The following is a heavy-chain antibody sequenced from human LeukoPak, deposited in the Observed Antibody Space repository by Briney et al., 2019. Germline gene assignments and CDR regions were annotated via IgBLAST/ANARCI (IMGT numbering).Heavy chain of an antibody. Sequence: GGSLRLSCVVSGFTFSNYAMNWVRQAPGKGLGCVSTISTSGGSTYYADSVKGRFTISRDNSKNTLYLQMNSLKTEDTAVYYRTTRIFDYRTSDFDYWGQGTLVTVSS. CDR2: ISTSGGST. CDR3: TTRIFDYRTSDFDY. J-gene: IGHJ4*02. V-gene: IGHV3-23*01. D-gene: IGHD3-3*01. CDR1: GFTFSNYA.